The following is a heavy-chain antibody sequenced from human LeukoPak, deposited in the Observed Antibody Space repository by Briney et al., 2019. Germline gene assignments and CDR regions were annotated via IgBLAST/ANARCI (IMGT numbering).Heavy chain of an antibody. J-gene: IGHJ1*01. CDR3: ARGVSGWFEH. V-gene: IGHV4-30-2*01. D-gene: IGHD2-21*01. CDR2: IYHSGST. Sequence: PSQTLSLTCAVSGGSISSGGYSWSWIRQPPGKGLEWIGYIYHSGSTYYNPSLKSRVTISVDRSKNQFSLKLSSVTAADTAVYYCARGVSGWFEHWGQGTLVTVSS. CDR1: GGSISSGGYS.